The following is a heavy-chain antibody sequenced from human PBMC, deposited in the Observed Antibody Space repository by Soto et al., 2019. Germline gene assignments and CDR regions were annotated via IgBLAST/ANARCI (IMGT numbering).Heavy chain of an antibody. D-gene: IGHD4-17*01. CDR1: GYTFTSYG. J-gene: IGHJ4*02. V-gene: IGHV1-18*01. CDR2: ISAYNGNT. Sequence: GASVKVSCKASGYTFTSYGISWVRQAPGQGLEWMGWISAYNGNTNYAQKLQGRVTMTTDTSTSTAYMELRSLRSDDTAVYYCARESGDYVRVSTDYWGQGTLVTVSS. CDR3: ARESGDYVRVSTDY.